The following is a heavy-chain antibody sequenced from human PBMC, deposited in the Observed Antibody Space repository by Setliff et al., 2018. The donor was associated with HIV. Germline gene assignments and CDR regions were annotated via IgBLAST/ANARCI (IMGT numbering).Heavy chain of an antibody. CDR2: VFHSGST. D-gene: IGHD5-18*01. CDR3: ARDAERGYSYGYDY. V-gene: IGHV4-38-2*02. Sequence: SETLSLTCAVSGYSVSSGYYWGWIRQPPGKGLEWIGSVFHSGSTYYNPSLKSRVTMSVDTSKNQFSLKLSSVTAADTAVYYCARDAERGYSYGYDYWGQGTLVTVSS. J-gene: IGHJ4*02. CDR1: GYSVSSGYY.